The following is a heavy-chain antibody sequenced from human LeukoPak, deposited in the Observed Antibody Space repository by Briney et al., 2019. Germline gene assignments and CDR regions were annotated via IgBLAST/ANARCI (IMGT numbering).Heavy chain of an antibody. V-gene: IGHV3-23*01. CDR3: ARDYADYVGYFFFDY. J-gene: IGHJ4*02. CDR2: ISGGGETT. CDR1: GFTFNNYA. Sequence: GGSLRLSCAASGFTFNNYAMNWVRQAAGKGLEWDSSISGGGETTYYADSAKGRFTISRDNSQNTLYLQMNSLRAEDTAVYYCARDYADYVGYFFFDYWGQGTLVTVSP. D-gene: IGHD4-17*01.